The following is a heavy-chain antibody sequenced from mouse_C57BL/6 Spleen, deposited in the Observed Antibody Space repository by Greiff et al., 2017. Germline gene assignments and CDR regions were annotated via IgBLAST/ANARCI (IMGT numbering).Heavy chain of an antibody. D-gene: IGHD2-5*01. CDR3: ARDNYSIDY. Sequence: EVQGVESGGGLVKPGGSLKLSCAASGFTFSSYAMSWVRQTPEKRLEWVATISDGGSYTYYPDNVKGRFTISRDNAKNNLYLQMSHLKSEDTAMYYCARDNYSIDYWGQGTTLTVSS. V-gene: IGHV5-4*01. J-gene: IGHJ2*01. CDR2: ISDGGSYT. CDR1: GFTFSSYA.